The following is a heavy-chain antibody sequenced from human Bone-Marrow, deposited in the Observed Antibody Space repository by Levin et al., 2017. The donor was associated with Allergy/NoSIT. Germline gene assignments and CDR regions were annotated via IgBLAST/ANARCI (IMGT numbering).Heavy chain of an antibody. CDR3: ARRGLLFAECYFDF. V-gene: IGHV4-4*02. D-gene: IGHD3-10*02. J-gene: IGHJ4*02. Sequence: PSETLSLTCTVSGDSVNSSHWWTWVRQSPGKGLEWIGEVFRSGGANYNPSLKSRVTISLDKSKHQFSLRLTSVTAADTAVFYCARRGLLFAECYFDFWGQGVLVTGSS. CDR1: GDSVNSSHW. CDR2: VFRSGGA.